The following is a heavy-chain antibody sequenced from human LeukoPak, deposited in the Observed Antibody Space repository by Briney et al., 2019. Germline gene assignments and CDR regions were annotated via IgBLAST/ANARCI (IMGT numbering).Heavy chain of an antibody. Sequence: SETLSLTRAVSGGSISSGSYSWSWIRQPPGKGLEWIGYIYYSGSTNYNPSLKSRVTISVDTSKNQFSLKLSSVTAADTAVYYCARHRHHIVVIPAALDYWGQGTLVIVSS. J-gene: IGHJ4*02. CDR2: IYYSGST. CDR3: ARHRHHIVVIPAALDY. D-gene: IGHD2-2*01. V-gene: IGHV4-61*01. CDR1: GGSISSGSYS.